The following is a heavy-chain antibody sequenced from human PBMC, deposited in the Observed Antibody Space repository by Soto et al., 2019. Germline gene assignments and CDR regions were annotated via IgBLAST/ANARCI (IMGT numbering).Heavy chain of an antibody. CDR3: ARDVYYDILTGYSLTTYFDY. J-gene: IGHJ4*02. V-gene: IGHV1-18*01. Sequence: ASVKVSCKASGYTFTSYGISWVRQAPGQGLEWMGWISAYNGNTNYAQKVQGRVTMTTDTSTSTAYMELRSLSSDDTAVYYCARDVYYDILTGYSLTTYFDYWGQGTLVTVSS. D-gene: IGHD3-9*01. CDR1: GYTFTSYG. CDR2: ISAYNGNT.